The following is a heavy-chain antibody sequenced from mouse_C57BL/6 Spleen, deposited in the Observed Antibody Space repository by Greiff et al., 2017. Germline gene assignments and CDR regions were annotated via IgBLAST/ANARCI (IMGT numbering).Heavy chain of an antibody. CDR1: GYSITSGYY. CDR2: ISYDGSN. V-gene: IGHV3-6*01. J-gene: IGHJ2*01. CDR3: AREGGTHYFDY. Sequence: VQLKESGPGLVKPSQSLSLTCSVTGYSITSGYYWNWIRQFPGNKLEWMGYISYDGSNNYNPSLKNRISITRDTSKNQFFLKLNSVTTEDTATYYCAREGGTHYFDYWGQGTTLTVSS. D-gene: IGHD3-3*01.